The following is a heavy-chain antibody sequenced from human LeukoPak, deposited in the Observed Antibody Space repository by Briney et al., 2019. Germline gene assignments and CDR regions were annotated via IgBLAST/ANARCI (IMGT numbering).Heavy chain of an antibody. V-gene: IGHV3-9*01. CDR3: AKDRDGDYFYYFDY. J-gene: IGHJ4*02. Sequence: GGSLRLSCAASGFTFDDYAMHWVRQAPGKGLEWVSGISWNSGSIGYADSVKGRFTISRDNAKNSLYPQMNSLRAEDTALYYCAKDRDGDYFYYFDYWGQGTLVTVSS. CDR1: GFTFDDYA. CDR2: ISWNSGSI. D-gene: IGHD4-17*01.